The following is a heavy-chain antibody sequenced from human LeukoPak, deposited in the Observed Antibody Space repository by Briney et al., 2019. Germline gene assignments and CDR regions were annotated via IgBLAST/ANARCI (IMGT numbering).Heavy chain of an antibody. CDR1: GFTFSSYW. D-gene: IGHD2-8*01. Sequence: GGSLRLSCAASGFTFSSYWMHWVRQAPGKGLEWVAVISYDGSNKYYADSVKGRFTISRDNSKNTLYLQMNSLRAEDTAVYYCARTRIVLMVYAPFDYWGQGTLVTVSS. V-gene: IGHV3-30*03. J-gene: IGHJ4*02. CDR3: ARTRIVLMVYAPFDY. CDR2: ISYDGSNK.